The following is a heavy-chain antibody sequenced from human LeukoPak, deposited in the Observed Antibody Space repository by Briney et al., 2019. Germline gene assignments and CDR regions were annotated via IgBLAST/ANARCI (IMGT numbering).Heavy chain of an antibody. V-gene: IGHV4-4*07. CDR3: ARDNPPGSYDY. Sequence: PSETLSLTCNVSGASVSTHSWTWIRQPAGKRPEWIGRIHASGSANYNPSLKSRVAMSVDTSNNQFSLKVTSVTAADTAVYYCARDNPPGSYDYWGQGTLVTVSS. CDR1: GASVSTHS. J-gene: IGHJ4*02. CDR2: IHASGSA. D-gene: IGHD1-1*01.